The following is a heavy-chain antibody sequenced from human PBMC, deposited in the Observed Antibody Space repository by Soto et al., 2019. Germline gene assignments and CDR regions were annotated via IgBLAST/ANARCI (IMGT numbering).Heavy chain of an antibody. V-gene: IGHV5-10-1*01. J-gene: IGHJ6*02. CDR2: IDPSDSYT. CDR3: ARPNYGDDPHNYYYSGMDV. Sequence: GESLKISCKASGYNFASYWITWVRQMPGKGLEWMGRIDPSDSYTNYSPSFQGHVTISADKFISTAYLQWSSLKASDTAMYYCARPNYGDDPHNYYYSGMDVWGQGTTVTVSS. D-gene: IGHD4-17*01. CDR1: GYNFASYW.